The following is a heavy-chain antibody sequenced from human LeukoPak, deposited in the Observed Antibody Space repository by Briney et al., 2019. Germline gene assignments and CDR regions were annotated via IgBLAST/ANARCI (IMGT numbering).Heavy chain of an antibody. CDR2: IYYTGSA. CDR1: GGSISSGRYY. CDR3: ARGYSGYDYAFDI. V-gene: IGHV4-30-4*01. D-gene: IGHD5-12*01. Sequence: SETLSLTCTVSGGSISSGRYYWSWIRQPPGKGLEWIGYIYYTGSAYYHPSLKSRVSISLDTSKNQLSLKLSSVTAADTAVYYCARGYSGYDYAFDIRGQGTMVTVSS. J-gene: IGHJ3*02.